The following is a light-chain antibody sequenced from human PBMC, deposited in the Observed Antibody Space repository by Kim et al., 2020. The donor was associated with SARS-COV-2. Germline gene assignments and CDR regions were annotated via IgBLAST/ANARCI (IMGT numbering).Light chain of an antibody. CDR3: QTWDSRAVV. CDR1: KLGDTF. CDR2: QEN. V-gene: IGLV3-1*01. Sequence: SYELTQPPSVSVSPGQTASITCSGDKLGDTFPCWYQQKPGQSPVLVIYQENRRPSVIPERFSGSSSGNTATLTISGTQAMDEADYYCQTWDSRAVVFGGGTQLTVL. J-gene: IGLJ2*01.